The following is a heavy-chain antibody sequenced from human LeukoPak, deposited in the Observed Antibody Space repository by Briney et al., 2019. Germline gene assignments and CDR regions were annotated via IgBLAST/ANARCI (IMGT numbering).Heavy chain of an antibody. CDR3: AKVRGVGTHIWLLPLDL. J-gene: IGHJ5*02. CDR2: ISGGGDGT. V-gene: IGHV3-23*01. D-gene: IGHD2-21*02. Sequence: PGGSLRLSCAASGYIFHTYGMRWVRQTPGKGLEWVSSISGGGDGTYYAHSVKGRFTISRHNANNTLYLQMNGLTAADTAFYYCAKVRGVGTHIWLLPLDLWGQGTLVTVSS. CDR1: GYIFHTYG.